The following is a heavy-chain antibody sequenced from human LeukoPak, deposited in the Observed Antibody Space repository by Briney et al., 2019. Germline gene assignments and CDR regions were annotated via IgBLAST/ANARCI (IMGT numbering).Heavy chain of an antibody. D-gene: IGHD3-10*01. CDR1: GGSISGYF. J-gene: IGHJ4*02. V-gene: IGHV4-59*08. CDR3: ARYGITIVRGGKYYFDS. Sequence: SETLSLTCTVSGGSISGYFWSWIREPPGKGLEWIGYIHYSGSTNYNPSLNSRVTISVDTSKNQFSLRLSSVTAADTAVYYCARYGITIVRGGKYYFDSWGQGTLVTVSS. CDR2: IHYSGST.